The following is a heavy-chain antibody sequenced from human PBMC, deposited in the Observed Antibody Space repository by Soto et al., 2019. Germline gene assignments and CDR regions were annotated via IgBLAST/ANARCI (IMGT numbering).Heavy chain of an antibody. D-gene: IGHD3-16*01. CDR3: AKDGYDYIWGSCLLDY. Sequence: GGSLRLSCAASGFTFSSYAMSWVRQAPGKGLEWVSAISGSGGSTYYADSVKGRFTISRDNSKNTLYLQMNSLRAEDTAVYYCAKDGYDYIWGSCLLDYWGQGTLVTVSS. V-gene: IGHV3-23*01. CDR2: ISGSGGST. CDR1: GFTFSSYA. J-gene: IGHJ4*02.